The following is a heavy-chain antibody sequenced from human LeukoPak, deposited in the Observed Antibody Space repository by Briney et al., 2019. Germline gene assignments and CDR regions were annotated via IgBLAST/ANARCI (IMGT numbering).Heavy chain of an antibody. J-gene: IGHJ5*02. CDR1: GYSFTNYW. CDR2: IYPGDSDT. CDR3: ARHPYTRSCTSINCYRWFDP. D-gene: IGHD2-2*02. V-gene: IGHV5-51*01. Sequence: GEFLKISCKASGYSFTNYWIGWVRQMPGKGLEWMGVIYPGDSDTTYSPSFQGQVTISADTSISTAYLQWSSLKASDTAMYYCARHPYTRSCTSINCYRWFDPWGQGTLVTVSS.